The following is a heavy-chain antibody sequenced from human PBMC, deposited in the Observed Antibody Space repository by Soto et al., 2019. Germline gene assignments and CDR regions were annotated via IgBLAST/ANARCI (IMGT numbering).Heavy chain of an antibody. CDR2: IRYDGSNI. D-gene: IGHD1-26*01. CDR1: GFTFSGLG. J-gene: IGHJ4*02. V-gene: IGHV3-33*01. CDR3: PRDGVGHTTFFGYFDY. Sequence: QVQLVESGGGVVQPGRSLRLSCAASGFTFSGLGMHWVRQDPGKGLEWVAVIRYDGSNIYYADAVKGRFTISRDNSKDTLYLQTNSLRADDTAVYYCPRDGVGHTTFFGYFDYWGQGTLVTFSS.